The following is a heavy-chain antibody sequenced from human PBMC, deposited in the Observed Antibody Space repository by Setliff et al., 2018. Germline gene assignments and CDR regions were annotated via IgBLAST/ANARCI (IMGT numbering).Heavy chain of an antibody. J-gene: IGHJ6*03. V-gene: IGHV7-4-1*02. CDR3: AGGSRFGTIVYRGDYYLDV. Sequence: GASVKVSCKGSGYTFSTYAIIWMRQAPGQGLEWMGWINTNTGNPSYAQGFTGRFVFSLDTSVSTAYLQISSLKAEDTAIYYCAGGSRFGTIVYRGDYYLDVWGKGTTVTSP. CDR1: GYTFSTYA. CDR2: INTNTGNP. D-gene: IGHD3-10*01.